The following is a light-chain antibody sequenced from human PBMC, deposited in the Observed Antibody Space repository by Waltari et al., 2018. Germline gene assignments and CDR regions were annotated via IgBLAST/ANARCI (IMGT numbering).Light chain of an antibody. CDR1: QNVSTIA. J-gene: IGKJ4*01. CDR3: QQYDGIVVT. CDR2: STY. Sequence: EIVLTQSPGTLSLSPGDSATLSCRASQNVSTIALSWYQQKPGQAPRVLIYSTYNRATGIPDRFSGSGSGTDFTLTINRLAPEDFAMYYCQQYDGIVVTFGGGTKVEI. V-gene: IGKV3-20*01.